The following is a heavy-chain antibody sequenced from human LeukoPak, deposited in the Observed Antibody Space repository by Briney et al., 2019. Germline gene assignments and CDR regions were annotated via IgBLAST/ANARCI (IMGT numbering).Heavy chain of an antibody. CDR1: GFTFSSYA. V-gene: IGHV3-23*01. D-gene: IGHD3-9*01. CDR2: ISGSGGST. Sequence: GGSLRLSYAASGFTFSSYAMSWVRQAPGKGLEWVSAISGSGGSTYYADSVKGRFTISRDNSKNTLYLQMNSLRAEDTAVYYCVLRGYYDILTGYSYFDYWGQGTLVTVSS. J-gene: IGHJ4*02. CDR3: VLRGYYDILTGYSYFDY.